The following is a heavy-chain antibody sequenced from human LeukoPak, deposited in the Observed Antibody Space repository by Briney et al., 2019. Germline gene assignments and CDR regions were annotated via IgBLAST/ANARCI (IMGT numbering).Heavy chain of an antibody. D-gene: IGHD3-10*01. Sequence: PSETLSLTCAVYGGSFSGYYWSWIRQPPGKGLEWIGEINHSGSTNYNPSLKSRVTISVDMSKNQFSLKLSSVTAADTAVYYCARGVGVYYYYGMDVWGQGTTVTVSS. CDR1: GGSFSGYY. V-gene: IGHV4-34*01. CDR2: INHSGST. J-gene: IGHJ6*02. CDR3: ARGVGVYYYYGMDV.